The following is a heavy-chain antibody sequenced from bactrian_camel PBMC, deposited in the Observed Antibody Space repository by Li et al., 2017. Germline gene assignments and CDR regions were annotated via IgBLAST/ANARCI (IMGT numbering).Heavy chain of an antibody. D-gene: IGHD2*01. Sequence: VQLVESGGGSVQAGESLTLTCVVVQHMRIYKSCGVSWYRQAPGRERERVATRNTGNNIVYAPFVKGRFTISRDNAKNTVYLQMNSLQPEDTAMYYCAADSGHYVECQVAAVIDFGYWGQGTQVTV. CDR1: QHMRIYKS. V-gene: IGHV3S53*01. CDR3: AADSGHYVECQVAAVIDFGY. CDR2: RNTGNNI. J-gene: IGHJ6*01.